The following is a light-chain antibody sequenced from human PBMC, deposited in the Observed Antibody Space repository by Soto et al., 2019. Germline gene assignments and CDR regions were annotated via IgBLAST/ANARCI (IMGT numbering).Light chain of an antibody. CDR1: SSDVGGFIF. CDR3: VSYTTSGSDV. Sequence: QSALTQPASVSGSPGQSITISCTGTSSDVGGFIFVSWYQQHPGRAPKLMIYDVSNRPSGVSNRFSGSKSGNTASLTISGLQDDDDADYYCVSYTTSGSDVFGTGTKLTVL. J-gene: IGLJ1*01. CDR2: DVS. V-gene: IGLV2-14*01.